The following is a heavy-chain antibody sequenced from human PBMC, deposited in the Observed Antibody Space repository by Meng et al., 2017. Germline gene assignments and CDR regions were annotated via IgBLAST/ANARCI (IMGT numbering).Heavy chain of an antibody. CDR1: GGSFSGYY. V-gene: IGHV4-34*01. CDR2: INHSGST. Sequence: QRWVAGLLKPSETLSLTCAVYGGSFSGYYWSWIRQPPGKGLEWIGEINHSGSTNYNPSLKSRVTISVDTSKNQFSLKLSSVTAADTAVYYCASSGYSYGYRFDYWGQGTLVTVSS. CDR3: ASSGYSYGYRFDY. D-gene: IGHD5-18*01. J-gene: IGHJ4*02.